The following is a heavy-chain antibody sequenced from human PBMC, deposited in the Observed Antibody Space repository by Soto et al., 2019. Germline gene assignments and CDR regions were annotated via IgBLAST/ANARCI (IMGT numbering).Heavy chain of an antibody. CDR1: GGTFSKYA. CDR3: ARSRAAAPPRVGMDV. CDR2: IIPFFQTP. V-gene: IGHV1-69*13. J-gene: IGHJ6*02. D-gene: IGHD6-13*01. Sequence: GASVKVSCKASGGTFSKYAISWVRQAPGQGLEWMGGIIPFFQTPNCAQKYQGRVTITADESTTTAYMEMRSLRSEDTAVYYCARSRAAAPPRVGMDVWGQGTTVTVSS.